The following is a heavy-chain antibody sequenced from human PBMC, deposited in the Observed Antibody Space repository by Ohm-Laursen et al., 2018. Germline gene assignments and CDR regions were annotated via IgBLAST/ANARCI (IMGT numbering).Heavy chain of an antibody. Sequence: SLRLSCSASGFTFSSYWMSWVRQAPGKGLEWVANIKQDGSEKYYVDSVKGRFTISRDNAKNSLYLQMNSLKFEDTAVYYCARGSEGPSPPYWGQGTLVTVSS. CDR1: GFTFSSYW. J-gene: IGHJ4*02. CDR3: ARGSEGPSPPY. CDR2: IKQDGSEK. V-gene: IGHV3-7*01.